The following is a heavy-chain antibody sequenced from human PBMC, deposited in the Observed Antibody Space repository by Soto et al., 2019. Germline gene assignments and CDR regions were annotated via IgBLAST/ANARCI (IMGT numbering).Heavy chain of an antibody. CDR1: GFTFSSYA. V-gene: IGHV3-23*01. Sequence: GGSLRLSCAASGFTFSSYAMSWVRQAPGKGLEWVSAISGSGGSTYYADSVKGRFTISRDNSKNTLYLQMNSLRAEDTAVYYCAKDYKDDILTGYFPHDAFDIWGQWTMVTVS. D-gene: IGHD3-9*01. CDR3: AKDYKDDILTGYFPHDAFDI. J-gene: IGHJ3*02. CDR2: ISGSGGST.